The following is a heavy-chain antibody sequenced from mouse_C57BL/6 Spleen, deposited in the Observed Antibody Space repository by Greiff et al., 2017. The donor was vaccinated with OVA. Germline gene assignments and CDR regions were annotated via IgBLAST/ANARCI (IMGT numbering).Heavy chain of an antibody. D-gene: IGHD2-10*02. CDR2: INPNNGGT. V-gene: IGHV1-26*01. Sequence: KQSHGKSLEWIGDINPNNGGTSYNQKFKGKATLTVDKSSSTAYMELRSLTSEDSAVYYCARRGYGLYAMDYWGQGTSVTVSS. J-gene: IGHJ4*01. CDR3: ARRGYGLYAMDY.